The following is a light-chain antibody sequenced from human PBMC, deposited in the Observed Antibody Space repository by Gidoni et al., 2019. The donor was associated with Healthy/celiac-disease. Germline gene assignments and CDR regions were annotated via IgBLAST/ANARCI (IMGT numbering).Light chain of an antibody. CDR1: QGISSY. J-gene: IGKJ2*01. CDR3: QQLKSYHRT. V-gene: IGKV1-9*01. Sequence: DIQLTQSPSFLSASVGDRVTITCRDSQGISSYLAWYKQKPGKAPKLRIYAASTLQSGVPSRFRGSGSGTEFTLTISSLQPEDFATYYCQQLKSYHRTFGQGTKLEIK. CDR2: AAS.